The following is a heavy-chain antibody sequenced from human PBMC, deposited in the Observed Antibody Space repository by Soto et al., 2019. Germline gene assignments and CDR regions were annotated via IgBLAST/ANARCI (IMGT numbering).Heavy chain of an antibody. Sequence: QVQLVQSGAEVKKPGASVKVSCKASGYTFTSYYMHWVRQAPGQGLEWMGIINPSGGSTSYAQKFQCRVTMTRDTSTSTVYMELSSLRSEDTAVYYCARISNYYDSSGYTPDYWGQGTLVTVSS. J-gene: IGHJ4*02. V-gene: IGHV1-46*01. D-gene: IGHD3-22*01. CDR2: INPSGGST. CDR3: ARISNYYDSSGYTPDY. CDR1: GYTFTSYY.